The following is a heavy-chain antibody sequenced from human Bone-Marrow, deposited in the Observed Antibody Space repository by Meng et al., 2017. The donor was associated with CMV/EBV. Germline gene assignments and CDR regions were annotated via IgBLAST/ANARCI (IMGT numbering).Heavy chain of an antibody. CDR1: AFTFSDYY. D-gene: IGHD3-3*01. V-gene: IGHV3-11*04. CDR3: AREYDFWSGSSTAFDI. CDR2: ISSSGSTI. Sequence: AFTFSDYYMSWIRQAPGKGLEWVSYISSSGSTIYYADSVKGRFTISRDNAKNSLYLQMNSLRAEDTAVYYCAREYDFWSGSSTAFDIWGQGTMVTVSS. J-gene: IGHJ3*02.